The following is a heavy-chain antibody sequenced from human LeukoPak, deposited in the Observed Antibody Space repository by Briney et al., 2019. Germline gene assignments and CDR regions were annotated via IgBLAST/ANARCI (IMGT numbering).Heavy chain of an antibody. CDR2: IYHSGTT. CDR3: AREDLGAETTMDY. J-gene: IGHJ4*02. CDR1: GGSITSYF. Sequence: PSETLSLTCTVSGGSITSYFWSWIRQPPGKGLEWIGYIYHSGTTNYNPSLKSRVTISVDTSKNQFSLKLTSVTAADTAVYYCAREDLGAETTMDYWGQGTLVTVSS. D-gene: IGHD1-1*01. V-gene: IGHV4-59*12.